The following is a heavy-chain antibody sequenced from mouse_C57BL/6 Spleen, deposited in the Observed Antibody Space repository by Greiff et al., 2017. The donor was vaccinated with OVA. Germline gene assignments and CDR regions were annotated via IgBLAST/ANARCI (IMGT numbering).Heavy chain of an antibody. CDR3: AREIAGYAMDY. CDR1: GYSFTGYY. V-gene: IGHV1-42*01. CDR2: INPSTGGT. J-gene: IGHJ4*01. Sequence: VQLQQSGPELVKPGASVKISCKASGYSFTGYYMNWVKQSPEKSLEWIGEINPSTGGTTYNQKFKAKATLTVDKSSSTAYMQLKRLTSEDSAVYYCAREIAGYAMDYWGQGTSVTVSS.